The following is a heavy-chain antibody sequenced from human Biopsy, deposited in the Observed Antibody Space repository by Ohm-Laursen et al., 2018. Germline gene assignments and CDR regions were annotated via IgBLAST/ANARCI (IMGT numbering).Heavy chain of an antibody. V-gene: IGHV3-23*01. CDR1: GFTFSNYA. J-gene: IGHJ4*02. Sequence: GSLRLSCAASGFTFSNYAMGWVRQAPEKGLECVSSIGSDARSTLYADSVQGRFTISRDNSKNTLYLQIDNLRAEDTALYYCARAGPYYSDFWGQGTLVTVSS. CDR3: ARAGPYYSDF. CDR2: IGSDARST.